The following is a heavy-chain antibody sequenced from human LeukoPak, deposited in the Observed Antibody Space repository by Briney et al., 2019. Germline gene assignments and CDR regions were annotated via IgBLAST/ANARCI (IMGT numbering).Heavy chain of an antibody. Sequence: GGSLRLSCAASGFTFSSHEMNWVRQAPGKGLEWVSYISSSGSTIYYADSVKGRFTISRDNAKDSLYLQMNSLRAEDTAVYYCARAKLWFGDDYWGQGTLVTVSS. V-gene: IGHV3-48*03. D-gene: IGHD3-10*01. CDR3: ARAKLWFGDDY. CDR1: GFTFSSHE. J-gene: IGHJ4*02. CDR2: ISSSGSTI.